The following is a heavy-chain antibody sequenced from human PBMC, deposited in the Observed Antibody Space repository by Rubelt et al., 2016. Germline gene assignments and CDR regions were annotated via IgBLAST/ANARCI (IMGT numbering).Heavy chain of an antibody. J-gene: IGHJ4*02. CDR2: IYPADSDT. V-gene: IGHV5-51*01. CDR3: ARQPAGGDGGRYFDY. D-gene: IGHD2-21*02. CDR1: GYSFTSYW. Sequence: EVQLVQSGPEVKRPGESLRISCKGSGYSFTSYWIGWVRQMPGQGLEWMGIIYPADSDTRYSPSFRGQVTISADRSITTAYLPGSSLRAADTAMYYGARQPAGGDGGRYFDYWGQGSLVTVSS.